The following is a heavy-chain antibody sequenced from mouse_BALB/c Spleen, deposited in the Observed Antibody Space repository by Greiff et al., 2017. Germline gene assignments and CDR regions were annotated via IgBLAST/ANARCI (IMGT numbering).Heavy chain of an antibody. CDR3: ARHGYGTFDMDY. Sequence: EVKVVESGGGLVQPGGSLKLSCAASGFTFSSYTMSWVRQTPEKRLEWVAYISNGGGSTYYPETVKGRFTISRDNAKNTQYLQMSSLKSEDTAMDYCARHGYGTFDMDYWGQGTTLTVSS. CDR1: GFTFSSYT. V-gene: IGHV5-12-2*01. D-gene: IGHD2-10*02. J-gene: IGHJ4*01. CDR2: ISNGGGST.